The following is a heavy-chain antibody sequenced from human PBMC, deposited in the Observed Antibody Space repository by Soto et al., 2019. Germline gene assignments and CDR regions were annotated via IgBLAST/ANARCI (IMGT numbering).Heavy chain of an antibody. Sequence: SETLSLTCTVSGGSISSYYWSWIRQPPGKGLEWIGYIYYSGSTNYNPSLKSRVTISVDTSKNQFSLKLSSVTAADTAVYYCARPSRIYCSGGSCYAASFDYWGQGTLVTVSS. V-gene: IGHV4-59*08. CDR3: ARPSRIYCSGGSCYAASFDY. CDR1: GGSISSYY. D-gene: IGHD2-15*01. J-gene: IGHJ4*02. CDR2: IYYSGST.